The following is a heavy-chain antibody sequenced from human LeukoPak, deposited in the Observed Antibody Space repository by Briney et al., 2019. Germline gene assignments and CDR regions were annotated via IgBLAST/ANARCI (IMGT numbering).Heavy chain of an antibody. V-gene: IGHV1-46*01. D-gene: IGHD3-10*01. CDR3: ARDAYYGSGSYNYFDY. Sequence: ASVKVSCKASGYTFTKYSMHWVRQAPGQGLEWMGIIKPSAGSTSYAHKFQGRVTMTRDTSTSTVYMELISLRSEDTAVYYCARDAYYGSGSYNYFDYWGQGSLVTVSS. J-gene: IGHJ4*02. CDR2: IKPSAGST. CDR1: GYTFTKYS.